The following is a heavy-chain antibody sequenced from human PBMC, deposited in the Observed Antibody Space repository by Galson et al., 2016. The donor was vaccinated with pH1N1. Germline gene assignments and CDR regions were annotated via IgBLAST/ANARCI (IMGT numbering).Heavy chain of an antibody. V-gene: IGHV4-61*02. CDR2: IYTSGST. CDR3: ARGGTVIAY. D-gene: IGHD2-21*02. Sequence: TLSLTCTVSGGSISSGSYYWSWIRQPAGKGLEWIGRIYTSGSTNYNPSLKSRDTIAIDTSKNQFSLKLSSVTTADTAVYYCARGGTVIAYWGQGALVTVSS. J-gene: IGHJ4*02. CDR1: GGSISSGSYY.